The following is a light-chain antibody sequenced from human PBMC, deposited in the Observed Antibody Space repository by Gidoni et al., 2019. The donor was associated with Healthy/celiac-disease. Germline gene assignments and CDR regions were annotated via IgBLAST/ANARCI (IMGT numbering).Light chain of an antibody. CDR1: QSVLYSSNNKNY. J-gene: IGKJ4*01. CDR3: QQYYSTPLT. CDR2: WAS. Sequence: DIVMTQSPDSLAVSLGERATINCKSSQSVLYSSNNKNYLAWYQQKPGQPPKLLIYWASTRESGVPDRFSGSGSGTDFTFTISSLQAEDVAVYYCQQYYSTPLTFXGXTKVEIK. V-gene: IGKV4-1*01.